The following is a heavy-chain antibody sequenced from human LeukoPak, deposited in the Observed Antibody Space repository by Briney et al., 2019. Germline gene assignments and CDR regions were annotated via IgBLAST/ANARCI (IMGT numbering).Heavy chain of an antibody. Sequence: GGSLRLSCAASGLTFSNAWMSWVRRAPGKGLEWVSFIYSGGTTYYADSVKGRFTISRDNSKNTLYLQMNSLRAEDTAVYYCAGDCSGGTCYSGAFDIWGQGTMVTVSS. V-gene: IGHV3-66*01. J-gene: IGHJ3*02. CDR3: AGDCSGGTCYSGAFDI. CDR2: IYSGGTT. CDR1: GLTFSNAW. D-gene: IGHD2-15*01.